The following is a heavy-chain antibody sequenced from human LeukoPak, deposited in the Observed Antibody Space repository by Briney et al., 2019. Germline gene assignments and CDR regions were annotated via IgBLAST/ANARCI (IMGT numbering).Heavy chain of an antibody. CDR1: GFTFSSYW. CDR2: INSDGSST. Sequence: GRSLRLSCAASGFTFSSYWMHWVRQAPGKGLVWVSRINSDGSSTSYADSVKGRFTISRDNAKNTLYLQMNSLRAEDTAVYYCARVFEYSSGWRTVYGMDVWGQGTTVTVSS. V-gene: IGHV3-74*01. J-gene: IGHJ6*02. CDR3: ARVFEYSSGWRTVYGMDV. D-gene: IGHD6-19*01.